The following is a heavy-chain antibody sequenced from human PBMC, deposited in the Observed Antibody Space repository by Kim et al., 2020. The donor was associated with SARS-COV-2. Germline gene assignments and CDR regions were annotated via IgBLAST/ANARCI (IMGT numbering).Heavy chain of an antibody. Sequence: VGSLRLSCTASGFTFSAYAMTWVRQAPGKGLEWVSGIGGIDADTYYADSVKGRFIISRDNSKNTLYLQMNSLRAEDTAVYYCAKHFGSSGSEFQKWGQGTLVTVSS. CDR3: AKHFGSSGSEFQK. J-gene: IGHJ1*01. CDR2: IGGIDADT. V-gene: IGHV3-23*01. D-gene: IGHD3-22*01. CDR1: GFTFSAYA.